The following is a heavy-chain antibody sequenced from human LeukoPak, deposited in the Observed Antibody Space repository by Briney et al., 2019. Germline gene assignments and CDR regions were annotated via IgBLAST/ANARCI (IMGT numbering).Heavy chain of an antibody. J-gene: IGHJ4*02. V-gene: IGHV1-8*01. D-gene: IGHD4-17*01. CDR2: MNPNSGNT. Sequence: ASVKVSCKASGYTFTSYDINWVRQATGQGLEWMGWMNPNSGNTGYAQKFQGRVTMTRNTSISTAYMELSTLRSEDTAVYDCGRGAHAAKRRMTTVAYWGQGTLVTVPS. CDR3: GRGAHAAKRRMTTVAY. CDR1: GYTFTSYD.